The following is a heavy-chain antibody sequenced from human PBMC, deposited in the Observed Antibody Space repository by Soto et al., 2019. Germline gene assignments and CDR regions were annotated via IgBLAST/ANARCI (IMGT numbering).Heavy chain of an antibody. CDR2: IYYSGST. CDR3: AREGYGDYRVGLLRRYFEL. J-gene: IGHJ2*01. Sequence: QVQLQESGPGLVKPSQTLSLTCTVSGGSISSGGYYWSWIRQHPGKGLEWIGYIYYSGSTYYNPSLKSRVNISVDRSNHQFSLELSSVTGADTAVYYSAREGYGDYRVGLLRRYFELWGRGTLGIVSS. V-gene: IGHV4-31*03. CDR1: GGSISSGGYY. D-gene: IGHD4-17*01.